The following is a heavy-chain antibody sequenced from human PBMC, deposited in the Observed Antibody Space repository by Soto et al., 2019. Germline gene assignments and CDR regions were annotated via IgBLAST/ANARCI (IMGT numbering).Heavy chain of an antibody. CDR3: ARDKNAAAGGYYGMDV. D-gene: IGHD6-13*01. CDR1: GFTFRSYG. CDR2: IWYDGSNK. V-gene: IGHV3-33*01. Sequence: GSRRLAFSAAGFTFRSYGMHWVRQAPGKGLEWVAVIWYDGSNKYYADSVKGRFTISRDNSKNTLYLQMNSLRAEDTAVYYCARDKNAAAGGYYGMDVWGQGTTVTVSS. J-gene: IGHJ6*02.